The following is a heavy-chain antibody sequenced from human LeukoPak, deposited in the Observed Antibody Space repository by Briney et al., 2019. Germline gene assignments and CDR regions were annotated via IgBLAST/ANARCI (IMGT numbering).Heavy chain of an antibody. CDR2: ISSSGSTI. CDR1: GFTFSSYE. V-gene: IGHV3-48*03. J-gene: IGHJ4*02. CDR3: ASIAMVRGVIIFDY. Sequence: GGSLRLSCAASGFTFSSYEMNWVRQAPGKGLEWGSYISSSGSTIYYADSVKGRFTISRDNAKNSLYLQMNSLRAEDTAVYYCASIAMVRGVIIFDYWGQGTLVTVSS. D-gene: IGHD3-10*01.